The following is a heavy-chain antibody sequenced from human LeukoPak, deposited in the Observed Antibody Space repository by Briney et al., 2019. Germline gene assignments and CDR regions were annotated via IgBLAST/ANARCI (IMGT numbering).Heavy chain of an antibody. D-gene: IGHD4-23*01. CDR2: IRSKADNYAT. Sequence: PGGSLRLSCAASGFTFSGSAMHWVRQASGIGLEWVGRIRSKADNYATAYAASVKGRFTISRDDSKNTAYLQMNSLKTEDTAVYYCARDGMDGGNFDYWGQGTLVTVSS. J-gene: IGHJ4*02. CDR1: GFTFSGSA. V-gene: IGHV3-73*01. CDR3: ARDGMDGGNFDY.